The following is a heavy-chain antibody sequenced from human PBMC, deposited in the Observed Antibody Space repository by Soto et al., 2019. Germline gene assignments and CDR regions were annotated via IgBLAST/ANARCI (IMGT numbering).Heavy chain of an antibody. CDR1: GFVFSSYA. Sequence: EVQLLESGGGLVQPGGSLRLSCAASGFVFSSYAMSWVRQAPGKGLEWVSTISGSGGNTYYADSGKGRFTISRDNSKNAPYLQMNSPRAEDTALYYCAKDPRVHYYGSGSSSYWGQGTLVTVSS. CDR3: AKDPRVHYYGSGSSSY. D-gene: IGHD3-10*01. J-gene: IGHJ4*02. V-gene: IGHV3-23*01. CDR2: ISGSGGNT.